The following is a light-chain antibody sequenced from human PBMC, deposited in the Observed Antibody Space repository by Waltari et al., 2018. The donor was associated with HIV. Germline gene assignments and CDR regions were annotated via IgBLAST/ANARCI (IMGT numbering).Light chain of an antibody. V-gene: IGLV2-8*01. CDR2: GVT. CDR1: RSDLGDDKY. CDR3: CSDAGRGSHV. J-gene: IGLJ1*01. Sequence: QSALTQPPSASGSLGQSVTIFCPGIRSDLGDDKYVSWYQQHPGKAPKLFIYGVTQRPSGVPGGCSGAKPGNTASLTVSGLQPDDEADYYCCSDAGRGSHVFGSGTSVTVL.